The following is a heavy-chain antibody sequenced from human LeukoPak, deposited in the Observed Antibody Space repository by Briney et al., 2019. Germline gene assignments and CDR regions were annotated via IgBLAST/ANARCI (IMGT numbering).Heavy chain of an antibody. CDR3: ARDRKSVATFTRRHAFDI. CDR1: GGSVSSDHDY. J-gene: IGHJ3*02. Sequence: PSQTLSLTCIVSGGSVSSDHDYWSWIRQPPGKGLGWIGYIYHSGSTYYNPSLKSRVSISINTSKNQFSLKLSSVTAADTAVYYCARDRKSVATFTRRHAFDIWGHGTLVTVSS. CDR2: IYHSGST. D-gene: IGHD2-2*01. V-gene: IGHV4-30-4*01.